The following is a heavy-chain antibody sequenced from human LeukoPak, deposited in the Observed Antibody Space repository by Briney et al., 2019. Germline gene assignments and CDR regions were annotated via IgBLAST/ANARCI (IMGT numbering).Heavy chain of an antibody. Sequence: SGTLSLTCAVSGGSISSSNWWSWVRQPPGKGLEFIGEIFHSGSTNYNPSLKSRVTLSVDKSKNQFSLKLTSVTAADTAVYYCATTFNCAFDYWGQGTLVTVSS. CDR2: IFHSGST. CDR1: GGSISSSNW. CDR3: ATTFNCAFDY. D-gene: IGHD1-20*01. V-gene: IGHV4-4*02. J-gene: IGHJ4*02.